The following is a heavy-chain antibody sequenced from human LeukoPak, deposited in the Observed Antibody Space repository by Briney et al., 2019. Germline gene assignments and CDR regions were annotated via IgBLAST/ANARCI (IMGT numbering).Heavy chain of an antibody. CDR3: ARDPIGYSSSSLARTVY. CDR2: INPNSGGT. CDR1: AYTFTGYY. Sequence: ASVKVSRKASAYTFTGYYMHWVRLAAGQGLEWMGWINPNSGGTNYAQKFQGMVTMTRDPSISTAYMELSRLRSDDTAVYYCARDPIGYSSSSLARTVYWGQGTLVTVSS. J-gene: IGHJ4*02. V-gene: IGHV1-2*02. D-gene: IGHD6-6*01.